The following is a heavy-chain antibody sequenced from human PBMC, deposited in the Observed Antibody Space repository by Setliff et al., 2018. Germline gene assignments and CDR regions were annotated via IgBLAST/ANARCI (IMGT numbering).Heavy chain of an antibody. CDR2: IYHSGST. J-gene: IGHJ6*02. Sequence: SHTLSLTCTVPPGSISSSSYYRGWIRQPPGKGLEWIGSIYHSGSTYYNPSLKSRVTISVDTSKNQFSLKLSSVTAADTAVYYCARVNQYSSVWYNYYYGMDVWGQGTTVTVSS. V-gene: IGHV4-39*07. CDR3: ARVNQYSSVWYNYYYGMDV. D-gene: IGHD6-19*01. CDR1: PGSISSSSYY.